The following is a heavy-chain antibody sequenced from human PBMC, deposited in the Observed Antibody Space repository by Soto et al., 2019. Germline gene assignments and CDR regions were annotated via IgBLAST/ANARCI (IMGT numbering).Heavy chain of an antibody. CDR1: GYTFTSYD. J-gene: IGHJ4*02. Sequence: ASVKVSCKASGYTFTSYDINWVRQATGQGLEWMGWMNPNSGNTGYAQKFQGRVTMTRNTSISTAYMELSSLRSEDTAVYYCAREGADSSSSPFDYWGQGPLVTVSS. V-gene: IGHV1-8*01. CDR2: MNPNSGNT. D-gene: IGHD6-6*01. CDR3: AREGADSSSSPFDY.